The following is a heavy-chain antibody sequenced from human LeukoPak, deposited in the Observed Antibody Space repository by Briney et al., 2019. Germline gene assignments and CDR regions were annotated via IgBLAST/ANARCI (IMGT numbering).Heavy chain of an antibody. D-gene: IGHD4-23*01. CDR3: AKDLAPSTVETPFDY. J-gene: IGHJ4*02. CDR1: GFTFSSYA. Sequence: GGSLRLSCAASGFTFSSYAVTWVRQAPGKGLEWVSVITDSGGRTYYADSVKGRFTISRDNSKNTLYLQMKSLRAEDTAVYYCAKDLAPSTVETPFDYWGQGTLVTVSS. V-gene: IGHV3-23*01. CDR2: ITDSGGRT.